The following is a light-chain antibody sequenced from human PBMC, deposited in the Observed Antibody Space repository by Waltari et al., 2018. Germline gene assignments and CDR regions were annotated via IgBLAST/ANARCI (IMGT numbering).Light chain of an antibody. Sequence: DIQMTQSPSTLSASVGDRVTITYRASQSISSWFAWYQQKPGKAPKLLIYKASSLESGVPSRFSGSGSGTEFTLTISSLQPDDFATYYCQQYNSYSPLFGQGTKVEIK. V-gene: IGKV1-5*03. CDR3: QQYNSYSPL. CDR1: QSISSW. CDR2: KAS. J-gene: IGKJ2*01.